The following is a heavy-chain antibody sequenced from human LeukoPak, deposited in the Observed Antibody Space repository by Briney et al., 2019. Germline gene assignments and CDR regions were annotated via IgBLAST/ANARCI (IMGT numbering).Heavy chain of an antibody. CDR1: GGSISSYY. D-gene: IGHD2-2*03. Sequence: SETLSLTCTVSGGSISSYYWSWIRQPPGKGLEWIGSIYYSGNTNYNPSLKSRVTISVDTSKKQFSLKLSSVTAADTAVYYCARNGYCSSNSCYRPYGMDVWGQGTTVTVSS. V-gene: IGHV4-59*01. CDR2: IYYSGNT. CDR3: ARNGYCSSNSCYRPYGMDV. J-gene: IGHJ6*02.